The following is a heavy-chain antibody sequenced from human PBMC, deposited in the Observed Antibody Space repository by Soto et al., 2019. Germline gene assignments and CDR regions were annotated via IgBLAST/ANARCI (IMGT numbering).Heavy chain of an antibody. Sequence: GGSLRLSCAASGFTFSSYAMSWVRQAPGKGLVWVSRIYFDGITTNYADSVKGRLTVSRDNAKNTVYLHVNTLRDEDMAVYYCARGGAMGVDYWGQGTLVTVSS. D-gene: IGHD1-26*01. J-gene: IGHJ4*02. CDR3: ARGGAMGVDY. CDR2: IYFDGITT. V-gene: IGHV3-74*01. CDR1: GFTFSSYA.